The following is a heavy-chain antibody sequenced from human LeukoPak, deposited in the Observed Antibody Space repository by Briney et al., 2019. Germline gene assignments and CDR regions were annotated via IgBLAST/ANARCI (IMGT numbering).Heavy chain of an antibody. CDR1: GFTFDDYA. D-gene: IGHD3-9*01. Sequence: PSGGSLRLSCAASGFTFDDYAMHWVRQAPGKGLEWVSGISWNSGSIGYADSVKGRFTISRDNAKNSLYLKMNSLRAEDTAVYYCARDTNEFEWLSFLQHWGQGTLVTVSS. CDR2: ISWNSGSI. CDR3: ARDTNEFEWLSFLQH. J-gene: IGHJ1*01. V-gene: IGHV3-9*01.